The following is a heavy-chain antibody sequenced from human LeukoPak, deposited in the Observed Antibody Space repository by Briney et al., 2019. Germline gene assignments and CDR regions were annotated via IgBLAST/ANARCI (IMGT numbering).Heavy chain of an antibody. D-gene: IGHD2-21*02. Sequence: GESLKISCKGSGYSFTSYWIGWVRQMPGKGLEWMGIIYPGDSDTRYSPSFQGQVTISADKSISTAYLQWSSLKASDTAMYYCARQGSVLTDYYYGMDVWGQGTTVTVSS. J-gene: IGHJ6*02. V-gene: IGHV5-51*01. CDR1: GYSFTSYW. CDR3: ARQGSVLTDYYYGMDV. CDR2: IYPGDSDT.